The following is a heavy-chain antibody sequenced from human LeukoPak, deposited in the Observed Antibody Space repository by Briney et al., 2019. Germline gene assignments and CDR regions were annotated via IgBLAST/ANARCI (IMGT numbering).Heavy chain of an antibody. CDR2: IYHSGST. J-gene: IGHJ4*02. Sequence: PSETLSLTCAVSGGSISSCGYSWSWIRQPPGKGLEWIGYIYHSGSTYYNPSLKSRVTISVDRSKNQFSLKLSSVTAADTAVYYCARQDGFRAYDYWGQGTLVTVSS. CDR3: ARQDGFRAYDY. D-gene: IGHD6-25*01. V-gene: IGHV4-30-2*01. CDR1: GGSISSCGYS.